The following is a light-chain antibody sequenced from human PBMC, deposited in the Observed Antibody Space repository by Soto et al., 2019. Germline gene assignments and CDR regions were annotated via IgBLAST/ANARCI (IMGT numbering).Light chain of an antibody. J-gene: IGKJ4*01. CDR2: GAS. CDR3: QQHGSSPPLS. V-gene: IGKV3-20*01. Sequence: EVVLTQSPGALSLSPGERATLSCRASQSVSSYYLAWYQQKPGQPPRLLIYGASSRATGIPDRFSGSGSGTDFTLTISRLEPEDFAVYYCQQHGSSPPLSFGGGTKV. CDR1: QSVSSYY.